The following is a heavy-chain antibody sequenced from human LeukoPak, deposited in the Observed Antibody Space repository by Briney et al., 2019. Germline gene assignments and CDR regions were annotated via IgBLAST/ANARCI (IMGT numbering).Heavy chain of an antibody. V-gene: IGHV3-48*01. CDR1: GFTFSSYS. CDR3: ARDRVQVVPAAPFDY. J-gene: IGHJ4*02. D-gene: IGHD2-2*01. Sequence: GGSLRLSCAASGFTFSSYSMNWVRQAPGKGLEWVSYISSSSSTIYYADSVKGRFTISRDNAKNSLYLQMNSLRAEDTAVYYCARDRVQVVPAAPFDYWGQGTLVTVSS. CDR2: ISSSSSTI.